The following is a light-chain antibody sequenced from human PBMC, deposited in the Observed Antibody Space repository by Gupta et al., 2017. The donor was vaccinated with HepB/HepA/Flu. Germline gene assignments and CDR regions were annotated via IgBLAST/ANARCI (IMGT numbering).Light chain of an antibody. V-gene: IGKV3-20*01. CDR2: GAS. Sequence: EIVLTQSPGTLSLSPGERATLSCRASQSVSSSYLAWYQQKPGQAPRLLIYGASSRATGIPDRFSGSGSGTDXTLTISXLEPEDFAVYYCQQYGSSPMYTFGXGTKLEIK. CDR1: QSVSSSY. CDR3: QQYGSSPMYT. J-gene: IGKJ2*01.